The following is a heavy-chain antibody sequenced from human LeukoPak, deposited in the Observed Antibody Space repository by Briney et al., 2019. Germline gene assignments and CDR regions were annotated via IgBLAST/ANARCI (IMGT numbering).Heavy chain of an antibody. D-gene: IGHD6-19*01. CDR2: ISSSGSTI. V-gene: IGHV3-11*01. CDR3: AGVRADREGYFDY. J-gene: IGHJ4*02. CDR1: GFTFSDYY. Sequence: PGGSLRLSCAASGFTFSDYYMSWIRQAPGKGLQWVSYISSSGSTIYYADSVKGRFTISRDNAKNSLYLQMNSLRAEDTAVYYCAGVRADREGYFDYWGQRTLVTVSS.